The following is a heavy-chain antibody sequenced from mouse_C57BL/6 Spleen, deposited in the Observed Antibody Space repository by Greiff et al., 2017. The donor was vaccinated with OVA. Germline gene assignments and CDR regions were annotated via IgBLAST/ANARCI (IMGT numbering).Heavy chain of an antibody. CDR3: TTGYDVDY. V-gene: IGHV1-15*01. CDR1: GYTFTDYE. J-gene: IGHJ2*01. Sequence: QVHVKQSGAELVRPGASVTLSCKASGYTFTDYEMPWVKQTPVHGLEWIGSIDPETGGTAYNQKFKGQAILTADKSSSTAYMELRSLTSEDSAVYYCTTGYDVDYWGQGTTLTVSS. D-gene: IGHD2-2*01. CDR2: IDPETGGT.